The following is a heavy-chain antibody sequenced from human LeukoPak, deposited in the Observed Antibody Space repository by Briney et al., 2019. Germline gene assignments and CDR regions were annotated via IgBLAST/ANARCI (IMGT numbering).Heavy chain of an antibody. CDR3: ARGDKRDGYNYSFGMDV. V-gene: IGHV3-23*01. CDR2: ISGSGGST. J-gene: IGHJ6*02. D-gene: IGHD5-12*01. CDR1: GFTFSSYA. Sequence: GGSLRLSCAASGFTFSSYAMSWVRQAPGKGLEWVSAISGSGGSTYYADSVKGRFTISRDNSKNTLYLQMNSLRAEDTAVYYCARGDKRDGYNYSFGMDVWGQGTTVTVSS.